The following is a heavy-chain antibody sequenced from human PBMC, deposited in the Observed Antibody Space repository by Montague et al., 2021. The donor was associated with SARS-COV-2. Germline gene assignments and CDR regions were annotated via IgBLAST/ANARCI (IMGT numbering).Heavy chain of an antibody. V-gene: IGHV4-34*01. CDR3: ARLGDGVVPSPILGVGPYYSYYYMDV. CDR2: IHHGGST. D-gene: IGHD3-10*01. J-gene: IGHJ6*03. Sequence: SETLSLTCAVHGGSFSTYSWNWIRQPPGKGLEWIGEIHHGGSTNYNPSLKSRVTTSADTSNNHFSLKLTSVAAADTAVYYCARLGDGVVPSPILGVGPYYSYYYMDVGGKGTTVTVPS. CDR1: GGSFSTYS.